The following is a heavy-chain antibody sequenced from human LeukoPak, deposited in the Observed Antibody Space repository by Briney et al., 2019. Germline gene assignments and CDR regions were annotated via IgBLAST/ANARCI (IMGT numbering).Heavy chain of an antibody. J-gene: IGHJ6*02. D-gene: IGHD6-13*01. CDR3: ARQYSSSWLGVLGYYYGMDV. Sequence: ASVKVSCKASGYTFTSYGISWVRQAPGQGLEWMGWISAYNGNTNYAQKLQGRVTMTTDTSTSTAYMELRSLRSDDTAVYYCARQYSSSWLGVLGYYYGMDVWGQGTTVTVSS. CDR2: ISAYNGNT. V-gene: IGHV1-18*01. CDR1: GYTFTSYG.